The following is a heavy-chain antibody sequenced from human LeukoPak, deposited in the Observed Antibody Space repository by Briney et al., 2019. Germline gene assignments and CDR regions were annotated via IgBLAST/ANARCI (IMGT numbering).Heavy chain of an antibody. Sequence: SETLSLTCTVSGGPLSSYYWSWIRQPPGKGLEWIGYIYYSGSTNYNPSPKSRVTISVDTSKNQFSLKLSSVTAADTAVYYCAGFTFGGAYLSYGMDVWGQGTTVTVSS. V-gene: IGHV4-59*08. CDR2: IYYSGST. D-gene: IGHD3-16*01. J-gene: IGHJ6*02. CDR3: AGFTFGGAYLSYGMDV. CDR1: GGPLSSYY.